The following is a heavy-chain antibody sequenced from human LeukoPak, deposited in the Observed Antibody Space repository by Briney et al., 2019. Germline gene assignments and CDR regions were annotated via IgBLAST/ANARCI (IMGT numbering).Heavy chain of an antibody. CDR2: IYYRGST. V-gene: IGHV4-59*12. D-gene: IGHD5-12*01. CDR1: GGSISNYY. Sequence: SETLSLTCTVSGGSISNYYWSWIRQPPGKGLEWIGYIYYRGSTNYNPSLKSRVTISVDTSKNQFSVNLNSVTAADTAFYYCARRRIPATITGSKLSSRFDTWGQGTLVTVSS. J-gene: IGHJ1*01. CDR3: ARRRIPATITGSKLSSRFDT.